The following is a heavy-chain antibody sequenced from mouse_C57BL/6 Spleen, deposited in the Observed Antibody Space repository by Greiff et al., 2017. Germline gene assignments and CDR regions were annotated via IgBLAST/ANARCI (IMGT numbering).Heavy chain of an antibody. V-gene: IGHV3-6*01. D-gene: IGHD3-2*02. CDR1: GYSITSGYY. CDR3: AREGSSGPAWFAY. CDR2: ISYDGSN. Sequence: ESGPGLVKPSQSLSLTCSVTGYSITSGYYWNWIRQFPRNKLECMGYISYDGSNNYNPSLKNRISLTRDTSKNQFFLKLNAVTTEDTATYYCAREGSSGPAWFAYWGQGTLVTVSA. J-gene: IGHJ3*01.